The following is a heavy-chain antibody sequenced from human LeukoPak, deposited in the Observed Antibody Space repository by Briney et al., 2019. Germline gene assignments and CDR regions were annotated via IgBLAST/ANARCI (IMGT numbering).Heavy chain of an antibody. CDR1: GFTFSSCW. V-gene: IGHV3-74*01. Sequence: PGGSLRLSCAASGFTFSSCWMHWVRQAPGKVVVWVSRINSDGSSTSYADSVKGRFTISRDNAKNTLYLQMNSLRAEDTAVYYCARGGYCSSTSCLSPFDYWGQGTLVTVSS. CDR2: INSDGSST. D-gene: IGHD2-2*01. CDR3: ARGGYCSSTSCLSPFDY. J-gene: IGHJ4*02.